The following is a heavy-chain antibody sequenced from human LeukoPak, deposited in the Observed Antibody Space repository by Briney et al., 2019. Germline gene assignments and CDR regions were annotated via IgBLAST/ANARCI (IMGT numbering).Heavy chain of an antibody. D-gene: IGHD6-13*01. J-gene: IGHJ5*02. V-gene: IGHV1-2*02. CDR1: GYTFTDYY. Sequence: ASMKVSCKASGYTFTDYYMHWVRQAPGQGLEWMGWINPNSGATDYAQNFQDRVTMTSDTSTITAYMELSRLRSDDTAVYYCARGGDITAAGTHWLDPWGQGTLVTVSS. CDR3: ARGGDITAAGTHWLDP. CDR2: INPNSGAT.